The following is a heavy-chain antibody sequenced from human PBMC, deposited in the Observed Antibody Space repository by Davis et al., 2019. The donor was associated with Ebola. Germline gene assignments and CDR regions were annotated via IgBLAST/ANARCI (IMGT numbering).Heavy chain of an antibody. CDR3: ARAAHYDSIWGSYRNFDWFDP. CDR2: ISSSSSSI. V-gene: IGHV3-21*01. Sequence: PGGSLRLSCSGSGFTFSRYSMNWVRQAPGKGLEWVSSISSSSSSIYYADSVKGRFTISRDNAKNSLYMQMNSLRAEDTAVYHCARAAHYDSIWGSYRNFDWFDPWGQGTLVTVSS. CDR1: GFTFSRYS. D-gene: IGHD3-16*02. J-gene: IGHJ5*02.